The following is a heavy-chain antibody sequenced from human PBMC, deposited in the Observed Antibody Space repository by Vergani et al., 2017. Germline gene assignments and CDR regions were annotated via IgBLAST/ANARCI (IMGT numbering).Heavy chain of an antibody. J-gene: IGHJ4*02. CDR2: IYHSGGA. CDR3: ARTDSFILRYFRWAL. D-gene: IGHD3-9*01. Sequence: QLHLQESGPGLVKPSETLSLTCTVSGGSITSSSYYWGWIRQPPGKGLEWIGNIYHSGGAYYNPSLKGRVTISVDTSKNQFSLEVTSVTAADTAIYFCARTDSFILRYFRWALWGQGTLVTVSS. CDR1: GGSITSSSYY. V-gene: IGHV4-39*01.